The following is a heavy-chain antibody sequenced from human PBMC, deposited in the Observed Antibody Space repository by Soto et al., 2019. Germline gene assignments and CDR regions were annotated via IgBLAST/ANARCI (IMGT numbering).Heavy chain of an antibody. V-gene: IGHV3-30-3*01. CDR2: ISSDGNNK. D-gene: IGHD2-21*02. CDR3: ARERRGGNSGYYLDY. Sequence: QVQLVESGGGVVQPGRSLRLSCAASGFTFSNYAMHWVRQAPGKGLEWVTVISSDGNNKYYADSVKGRFTISRDNSKNTLYLQVISLRAEDTAVYYSARERRGGNSGYYLDYWGQGTLVTVSS. J-gene: IGHJ4*02. CDR1: GFTFSNYA.